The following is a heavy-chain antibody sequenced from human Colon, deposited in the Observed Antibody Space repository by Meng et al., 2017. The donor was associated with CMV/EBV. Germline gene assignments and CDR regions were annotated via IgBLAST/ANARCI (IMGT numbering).Heavy chain of an antibody. Sequence: ASVKVSCKASGYTFTSYGISWVRQAPGQGLEWMGWISAYNGNTNYAQKLQGRVTMTTDTSTSTAYMELRSLRSDDTAVYYCARTSYCGGDCYSDYYGMDVWGQGTTVTVSS. D-gene: IGHD2-21*01. CDR3: ARTSYCGGDCYSDYYGMDV. CDR1: GYTFTSYG. CDR2: ISAYNGNT. J-gene: IGHJ6*02. V-gene: IGHV1-18*01.